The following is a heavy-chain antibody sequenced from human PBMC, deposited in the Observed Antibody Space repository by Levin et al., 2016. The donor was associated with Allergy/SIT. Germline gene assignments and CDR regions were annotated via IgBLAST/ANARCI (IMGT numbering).Heavy chain of an antibody. CDR1: GSTFSTYW. CDR2: IKQDGSDK. J-gene: IGHJ4*02. Sequence: GESLKISCAASGSTFSTYWMSWVRQAPGKGLEWVANIKQDGSDKNYVDSAKGRFTISRDNGKNSLYLQMNSLRAEDTAVYYCTREVTRNDIEYWGQGTLVTVSS. D-gene: IGHD1-1*01. CDR3: TREVTRNDIEY. V-gene: IGHV3-7*01.